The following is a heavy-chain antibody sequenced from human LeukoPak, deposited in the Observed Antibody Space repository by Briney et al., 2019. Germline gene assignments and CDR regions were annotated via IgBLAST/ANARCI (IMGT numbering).Heavy chain of an antibody. CDR3: AKGPYLYYYGSGSYFDY. Sequence: GRSLRLSCAASGFTFDDYAMHWVRQAPGKGLEWVSGISWNSGSIGYADSVKGRFTISRDNAKNSLYLQMNSLRAEDTALYYCAKGPYLYYYGSGSYFDYWGQGTLVTVSS. V-gene: IGHV3-9*01. J-gene: IGHJ4*02. CDR1: GFTFDDYA. CDR2: ISWNSGSI. D-gene: IGHD3-10*01.